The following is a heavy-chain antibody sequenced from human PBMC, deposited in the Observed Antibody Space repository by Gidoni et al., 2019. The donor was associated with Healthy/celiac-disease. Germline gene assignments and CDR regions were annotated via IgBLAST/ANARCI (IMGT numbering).Heavy chain of an antibody. Sequence: QVQLQQSGPGLVKPSQTLSLTCAISGDSVSSNSSAWNWIRQSPSRGLEWLGRTYYRSKWYNDYAVSVKSRIPINPDTSKNQFSLQLNSVTPEDTAVYYCARDTPDRPGYSLGSRAFDYWGQGTLVTVSS. CDR3: ARDTPDRPGYSLGSRAFDY. J-gene: IGHJ4*02. V-gene: IGHV6-1*01. CDR2: TYYRSKWYN. CDR1: GDSVSSNSSA. D-gene: IGHD5-18*01.